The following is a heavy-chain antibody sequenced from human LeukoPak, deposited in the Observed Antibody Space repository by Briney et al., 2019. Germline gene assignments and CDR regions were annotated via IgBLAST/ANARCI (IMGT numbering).Heavy chain of an antibody. J-gene: IGHJ4*02. D-gene: IGHD3-10*01. V-gene: IGHV3-9*01. CDR1: GFTFDNYA. CDR2: IAWNSGNT. Sequence: PGGSLRLSCAASGFTFDNYAMHCVRQAPGKGLEWVSGIAWNSGNTGFADSVKGRFTISRDNAENSLSLQMNSLTPEDTAFYFCAKDMNSYGSGSSYNPWGPFDSWGQGTLVTVSS. CDR3: AKDMNSYGSGSSYNPWGPFDS.